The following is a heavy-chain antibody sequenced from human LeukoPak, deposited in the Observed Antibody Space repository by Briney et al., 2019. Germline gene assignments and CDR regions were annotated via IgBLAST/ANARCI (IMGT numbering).Heavy chain of an antibody. CDR1: GASISRHY. J-gene: IGHJ4*02. CDR3: SRAGTGFNIPGPY. V-gene: IGHV4-59*11. Sequence: SETLSLTCSVSGASISRHYWSWIRQPPGKGLEWIGYIHYSGSTNCNPSLKSRVTISLDTSKNQFSLKLTSVTAADTAVYYCSRAGTGFNIPGPYWGQGTLVTVSS. D-gene: IGHD1-14*01. CDR2: IHYSGST.